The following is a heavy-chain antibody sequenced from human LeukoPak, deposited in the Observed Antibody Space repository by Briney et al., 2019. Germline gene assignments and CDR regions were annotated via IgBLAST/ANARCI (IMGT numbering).Heavy chain of an antibody. D-gene: IGHD3-9*01. Sequence: PAWSLRLSCATSGFSFTDYPMNWVRQSPVKEPEWISNIRTTAEGAKYAYYADSVKGRVTISRDDGKNTLYLHMNSLRDDDTAVYYAEDDKRYAFDYWGQGILVTVSS. V-gene: IGHV3-48*02. CDR3: EDDKRYAFDY. CDR2: IRTTAEGAKYA. J-gene: IGHJ4*02. CDR1: GFSFTDYP.